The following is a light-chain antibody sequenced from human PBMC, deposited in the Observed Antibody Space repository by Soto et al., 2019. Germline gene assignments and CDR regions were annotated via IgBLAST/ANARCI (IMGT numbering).Light chain of an antibody. Sequence: DIQVTQSPATLSAFVGDRVTISCRARQSIGTWLAWYQQKPGKAPKLLIYDASTLESGVPSRFSGSGSGTEFTLTISSLKPEDVATYYCQEYNSYPVSFGQGTRLDI. CDR3: QEYNSYPVS. J-gene: IGKJ5*01. CDR2: DAS. CDR1: QSIGTW. V-gene: IGKV1-5*01.